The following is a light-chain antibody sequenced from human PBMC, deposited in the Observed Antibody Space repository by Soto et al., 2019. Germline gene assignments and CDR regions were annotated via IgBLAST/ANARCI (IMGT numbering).Light chain of an antibody. Sequence: QSALTQPASVSGSPGQSITISCTGTSSDVGGYNFVSWYQQHPGKAPKLMIYDVTNRPSGVSNRFFGSKSGNTASLTISGLQAEDEADYYCLSYSSSTSPYVLGTGTKVTVL. J-gene: IGLJ1*01. V-gene: IGLV2-14*01. CDR3: LSYSSSTSPYV. CDR1: SSDVGGYNF. CDR2: DVT.